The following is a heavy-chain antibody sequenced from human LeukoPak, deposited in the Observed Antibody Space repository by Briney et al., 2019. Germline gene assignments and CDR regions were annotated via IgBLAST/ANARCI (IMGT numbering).Heavy chain of an antibody. CDR1: GFTFSSYA. CDR3: AKVMSSLYIVVVVAAHDY. Sequence: GGSLRLPCAASGFTFSSYAMSWVRQAPGKGLEWVSAISGSGGSTYYADSVKGRFTISRDNSKNTLYLQMNSLRAEDTAVYYCAKVMSSLYIVVVVAAHDYWGQGTLVTVSS. V-gene: IGHV3-23*01. D-gene: IGHD2-15*01. CDR2: ISGSGGST. J-gene: IGHJ4*02.